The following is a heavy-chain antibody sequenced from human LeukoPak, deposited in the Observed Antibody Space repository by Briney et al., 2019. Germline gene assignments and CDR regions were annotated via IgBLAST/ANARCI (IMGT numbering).Heavy chain of an antibody. D-gene: IGHD3-9*01. J-gene: IGHJ6*04. Sequence: EASVKVSCKASGGTFSSYAISWVRQAPGQGLEWMGGIIPIFGTANYAQKFQGRVTITADESTSTAYMELSSLRSEDTAVYYCARARYFAVQAEGPYYYYYGMDVWGKGTTVTVSS. V-gene: IGHV1-69*13. CDR1: GGTFSSYA. CDR3: ARARYFAVQAEGPYYYYYGMDV. CDR2: IIPIFGTA.